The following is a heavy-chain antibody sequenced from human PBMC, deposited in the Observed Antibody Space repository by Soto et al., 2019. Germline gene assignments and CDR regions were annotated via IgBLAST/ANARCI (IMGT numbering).Heavy chain of an antibody. CDR2: INHSGST. CDR1: GGSFSGYY. J-gene: IGHJ6*03. V-gene: IGHV4-34*01. CDR3: ARERSVAGLSYYYMDV. D-gene: IGHD6-19*01. Sequence: SETLSLTCAVYGGSFSGYYWSWIRQPPGKGLERIGEINHSGSTNYNPSLKSRVTISVDTSKNQFSLKLSSVTAADTAVYYCARERSVAGLSYYYMDVWGKGTTVTVSS.